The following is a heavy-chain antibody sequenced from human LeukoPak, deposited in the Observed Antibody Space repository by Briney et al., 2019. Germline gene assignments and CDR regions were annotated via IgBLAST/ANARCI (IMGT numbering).Heavy chain of an antibody. CDR2: ISSNSSYI. V-gene: IGHV3-21*01. Sequence: KPGGSLRLSCAASGFTFSSYSMNWVRQAPGKGLEWVSSISSNSSYIYYADSVKGRFTISRDNAKNSLYLQMNSLRAEDTAVYYCARDPGIAAAGELDYWGQGILVTVSS. CDR1: GFTFSSYS. D-gene: IGHD6-13*01. J-gene: IGHJ4*02. CDR3: ARDPGIAAAGELDY.